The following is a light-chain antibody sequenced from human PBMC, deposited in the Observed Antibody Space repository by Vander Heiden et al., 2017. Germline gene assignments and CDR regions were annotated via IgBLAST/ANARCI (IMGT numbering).Light chain of an antibody. CDR2: EVS. Sequence: QSALTHPPSASGSPGQSVTISCTGTSRDVGADNYVSWYQQHPGKAPKVMIYEVSKRPSGVPERFSGSKSGNTASLTVSGLRADDEADYYCSSYAGRSNYVVFGGGTKLTVL. J-gene: IGLJ2*01. CDR1: SRDVGADNY. CDR3: SSYAGRSNYVV. V-gene: IGLV2-8*01.